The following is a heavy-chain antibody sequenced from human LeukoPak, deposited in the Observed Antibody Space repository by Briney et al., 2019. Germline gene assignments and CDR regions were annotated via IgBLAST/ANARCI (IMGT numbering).Heavy chain of an antibody. D-gene: IGHD2-2*01. CDR2: INTDGSNT. CDR1: GFTFSNYW. Sequence: GGSLRLSCAASGFTFSNYWMHWVRQAPGKGLVWVSHINTDGSNTGYADSVKGRFTISRDNAQNTLYLQMNSLRAEDTAVYYCAKVKTEYCSSTSCRSIYYYYGMDVWGQGTTVTVSS. CDR3: AKVKTEYCSSTSCRSIYYYYGMDV. V-gene: IGHV3-74*01. J-gene: IGHJ6*02.